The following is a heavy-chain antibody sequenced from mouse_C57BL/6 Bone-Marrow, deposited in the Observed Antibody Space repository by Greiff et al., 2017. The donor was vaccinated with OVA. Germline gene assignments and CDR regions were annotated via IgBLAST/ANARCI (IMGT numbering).Heavy chain of an antibody. CDR2: ISSGSSTI. V-gene: IGHV5-17*01. J-gene: IGHJ4*01. CDR3: ARSTVVATWYAMDY. D-gene: IGHD1-1*01. CDR1: GFTFSDYG. Sequence: EVQLVESGGGLVKPGGSLKLSCAASGFTFSDYGMHWVRQAPGKGLEWVAYISSGSSTIYYADTVKGRFTISRDNAKNTLFLQMTSLRSEDTAMYYGARSTVVATWYAMDYWGQGTSVTVSS.